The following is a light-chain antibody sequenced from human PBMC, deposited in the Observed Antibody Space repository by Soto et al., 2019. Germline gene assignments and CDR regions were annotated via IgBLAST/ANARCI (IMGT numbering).Light chain of an antibody. V-gene: IGKV3-15*01. CDR1: QSVSSN. Sequence: EIVMTQSPATLSVSPGERATLSCRASQSVSSNLAWYQQKPGQAPRLLIYGASTRATGIPARFSGSGSGTEFTLIISSLQSADFAVYYCQHYNNWPRTFGQGTKVEIK. J-gene: IGKJ1*01. CDR3: QHYNNWPRT. CDR2: GAS.